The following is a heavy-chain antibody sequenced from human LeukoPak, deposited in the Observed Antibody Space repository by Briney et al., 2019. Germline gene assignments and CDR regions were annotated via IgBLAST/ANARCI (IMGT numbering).Heavy chain of an antibody. V-gene: IGHV4-39*01. D-gene: IGHD3-10*01. CDR3: ASRAGSGRTKVFDI. CDR2: IHYSGST. Sequence: SETLSLTCIVSGGSISSSSYYWGWIRQPQGKGLEWIGSIHYSGSTYYNRSLKSRVTISVDTPKNQFSLKLSSVTAADTAVYYCASRAGSGRTKVFDIWGQGTMVTVSS. CDR1: GGSISSSSYY. J-gene: IGHJ3*02.